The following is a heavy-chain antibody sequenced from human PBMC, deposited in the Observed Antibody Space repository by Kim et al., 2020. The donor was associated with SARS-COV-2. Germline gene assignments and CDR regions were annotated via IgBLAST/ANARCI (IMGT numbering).Heavy chain of an antibody. CDR2: IYTSGST. J-gene: IGHJ4*02. V-gene: IGHV4-61*02. Sequence: SETLSLTCTVSGGSISSGSYYWSWIRQPAGKGLEWIGRIYTSGSTNYNPSLKSRVTISVDTSKNQFSLKLSSVIAADTAVYYCARERIVGATPNYFDYWGQGTLVTVSS. CDR1: GGSISSGSYY. CDR3: ARERIVGATPNYFDY. D-gene: IGHD1-26*01.